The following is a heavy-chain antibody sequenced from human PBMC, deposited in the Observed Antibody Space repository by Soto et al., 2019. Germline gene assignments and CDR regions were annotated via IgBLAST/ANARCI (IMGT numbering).Heavy chain of an antibody. J-gene: IGHJ4*02. CDR3: ARRIDSSGYYYGFDY. Sequence: SETLSLTCTVSGGSISSSSYYWGWIRQPPGKGLEWIGSIYYSGITYYNPSLKSRVTISVDTSKNQFSLKLTSVTAADTAVYYCARRIDSSGYYYGFDYWGQGTLVTVS. V-gene: IGHV4-39*01. D-gene: IGHD3-22*01. CDR2: IYYSGIT. CDR1: GGSISSSSYY.